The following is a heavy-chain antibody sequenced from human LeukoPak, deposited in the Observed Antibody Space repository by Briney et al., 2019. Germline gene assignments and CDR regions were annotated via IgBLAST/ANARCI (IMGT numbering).Heavy chain of an antibody. D-gene: IGHD3-22*01. CDR1: GGSMSNYY. CDR2: IYDTGST. J-gene: IGHJ3*02. Sequence: SETLSLTXSISGGSMSNYYWSWIRQAPGKALEWIGYIYDTGSTNYNPSLKSRVTISIDTSKNQFSLKLSSVTAADTALYYCARDYTMTHAFDIWGQGTLVTVSS. CDR3: ARDYTMTHAFDI. V-gene: IGHV4-59*01.